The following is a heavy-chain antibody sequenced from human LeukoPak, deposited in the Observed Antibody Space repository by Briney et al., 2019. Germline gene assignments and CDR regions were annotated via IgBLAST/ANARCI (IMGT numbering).Heavy chain of an antibody. CDR1: GGTFSSYA. CDR2: INPNSGGT. J-gene: IGHJ6*03. Sequence: ASVKVSCKASGGTFSSYAISRVRQAPGQGLEWMGWINPNSGGTNYAQKFQGRVTMTRDTSISTAYMELSRLRSDDTAVYYCARGTWQYQLLTARDYYYMDVWGKGTTVTVSS. D-gene: IGHD2-2*01. CDR3: ARGTWQYQLLTARDYYYMDV. V-gene: IGHV1-2*02.